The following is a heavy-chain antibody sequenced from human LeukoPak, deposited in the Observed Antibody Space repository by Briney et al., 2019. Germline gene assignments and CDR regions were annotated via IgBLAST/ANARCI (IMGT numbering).Heavy chain of an antibody. D-gene: IGHD3-22*01. J-gene: IGHJ4*02. Sequence: ASVKVSCTASGYTPTRNYINWLRQAPGQGLEWTGLIDPSGGGTAYAQKFQDRVTMTSDTSTSTVYMELNSLRSEDTAVYYCARLIGDYYDNSRSSYWHGHLDYWGQGALVTVSS. V-gene: IGHV1-46*01. CDR3: ARLIGDYYDNSRSSYWHGHLDY. CDR1: GYTPTRNY. CDR2: IDPSGGGT.